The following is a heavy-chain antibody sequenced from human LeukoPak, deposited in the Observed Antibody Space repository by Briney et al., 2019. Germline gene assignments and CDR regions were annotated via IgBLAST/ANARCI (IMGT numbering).Heavy chain of an antibody. CDR2: IGGNSGYT. Sequence: GGSLRLSCAASGFTFKNYVMSWVRQAPGKGLEWAATIGGNSGYTYYSDSVKGRFTISRDNSKNTLYLQMNSLKAENTVVYYCAKDRIYYDSSGLTHDYWGQGTLVTVSS. J-gene: IGHJ4*02. V-gene: IGHV3-23*01. D-gene: IGHD3-22*01. CDR3: AKDRIYYDSSGLTHDY. CDR1: GFTFKNYV.